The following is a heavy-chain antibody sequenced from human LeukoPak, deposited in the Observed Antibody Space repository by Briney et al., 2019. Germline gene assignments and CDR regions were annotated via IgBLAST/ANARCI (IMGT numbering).Heavy chain of an antibody. V-gene: IGHV5-51*01. CDR1: GYSFTSYW. CDR2: IYPGDSDT. CDR3: ARPSWGGLALYYYGMDV. D-gene: IGHD7-27*01. J-gene: IGHJ6*02. Sequence: GESLKISCKGSGYSFTSYWIGWVRQMPGKGLEWMGIIYPGDSDTRYSPSFQGQVTISADKSISTAYLQWSSLKASVTAMYYCARPSWGGLALYYYGMDVWGQGTTVTVSS.